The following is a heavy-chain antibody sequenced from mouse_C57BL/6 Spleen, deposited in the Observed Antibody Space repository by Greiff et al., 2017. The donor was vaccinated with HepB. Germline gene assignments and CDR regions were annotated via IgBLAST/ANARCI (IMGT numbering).Heavy chain of an antibody. CDR2: IYPGDGDT. Sequence: QVQLKESGPELVKPGASVKISCKASGYAFSSSWMNWVKQRPGKGLEWIGRIYPGDGDTNYNGKFKGKATLTADKSSSTAYMQLSSLTSEDSAVYFCARSYYSNYGYWYFDVWGTGTTVTVSS. V-gene: IGHV1-82*01. CDR3: ARSYYSNYGYWYFDV. CDR1: GYAFSSSW. J-gene: IGHJ1*03. D-gene: IGHD2-5*01.